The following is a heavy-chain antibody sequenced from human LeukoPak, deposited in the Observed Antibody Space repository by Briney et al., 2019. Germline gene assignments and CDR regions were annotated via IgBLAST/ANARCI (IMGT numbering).Heavy chain of an antibody. CDR1: GGTFSSYA. Sequence: ASVKVSCKASGGTFSSYAISWVRQAPGQGLEWMGGIIPIFGTANYAQKFQGRVTITADESTSTAYMELSSLRSEDTAVYYCARSSYYDILTGYYGENFDYWGQGTLVTVSS. V-gene: IGHV1-69*13. D-gene: IGHD3-9*01. J-gene: IGHJ4*02. CDR2: IIPIFGTA. CDR3: ARSSYYDILTGYYGENFDY.